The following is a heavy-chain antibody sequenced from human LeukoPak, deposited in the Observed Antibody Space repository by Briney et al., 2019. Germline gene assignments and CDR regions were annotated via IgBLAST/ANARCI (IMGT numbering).Heavy chain of an antibody. V-gene: IGHV3-48*03. J-gene: IGHJ4*02. CDR3: ARGPHPYSSGWYHFDY. Sequence: PGGSLRLSCAASGFTFSSYEMNWVRQAPGKGLEWVSYISSSGSTIYYADSVKGRFTISRGNARNSLYLQMNSLRGEDTAVYYCARGPHPYSSGWYHFDYWGQGTLVTASS. D-gene: IGHD6-19*01. CDR1: GFTFSSYE. CDR2: ISSSGSTI.